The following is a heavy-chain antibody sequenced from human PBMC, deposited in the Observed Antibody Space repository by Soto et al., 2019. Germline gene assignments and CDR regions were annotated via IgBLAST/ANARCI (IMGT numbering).Heavy chain of an antibody. CDR3: ARDSESSSSFDY. CDR1: GFTFSSYG. D-gene: IGHD6-6*01. Sequence: GGSLRLSCAASGFTFSSYGMHWVRQAPGKGLEWVAVIWYDGSNKYYADSVKGRFTISRDNSKNTLYLQMNSLRAEDTAVYYCARDSESSSSFDYWGQGTLVTVSS. CDR2: IWYDGSNK. V-gene: IGHV3-33*01. J-gene: IGHJ4*02.